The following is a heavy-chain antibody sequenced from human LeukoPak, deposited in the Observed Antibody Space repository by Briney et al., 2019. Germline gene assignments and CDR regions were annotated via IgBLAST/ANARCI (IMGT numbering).Heavy chain of an antibody. V-gene: IGHV3-23*01. CDR1: GFTFSSYA. J-gene: IGHJ3*02. D-gene: IGHD2-2*01. CDR2: ISGSGGST. Sequence: PGGSLRLSCAASGFTFSSYAMSWVRQAPGKGLEWVSAISGSGGSTYYADSVKGRFTISRDNSKNTLYLQMNSLRAEDTAVYYCAKMGGYCSSTSCTRFDAFDIWGQGTMVTVSS. CDR3: AKMGGYCSSTSCTRFDAFDI.